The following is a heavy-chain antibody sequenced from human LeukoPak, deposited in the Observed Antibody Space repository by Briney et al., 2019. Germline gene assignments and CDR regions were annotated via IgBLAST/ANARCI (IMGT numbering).Heavy chain of an antibody. J-gene: IGHJ5*02. CDR1: GFTFSSYW. CDR3: AKRTAATIRYNWFDP. D-gene: IGHD5-12*01. CDR2: ISGSGGST. Sequence: GGSLRLSCAASGFTFSSYWMTWVRQAPGKGLEWVSAISGSGGSTYYADSVKGRFTISRDNSKNTLYLQMNSLRAEDTAVYYCAKRTAATIRYNWFDPWGQGTLVTVSS. V-gene: IGHV3-23*01.